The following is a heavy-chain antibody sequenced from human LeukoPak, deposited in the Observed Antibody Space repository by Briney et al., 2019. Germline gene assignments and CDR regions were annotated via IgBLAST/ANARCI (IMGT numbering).Heavy chain of an antibody. CDR2: INTDGSRI. Sequence: GGSLRLSCAASGFTFSNYWMHWVRQAPGKGLVWVSRINTDGSRITYADSVKGRFTISRDNSKNTLYLQMNSLRAEDTAVYYCAKDYLVLRFLELNSSWFDPWGQGTLVTVSS. V-gene: IGHV3-74*01. CDR1: GFTFSNYW. CDR3: AKDYLVLRFLELNSSWFDP. D-gene: IGHD3-3*01. J-gene: IGHJ5*02.